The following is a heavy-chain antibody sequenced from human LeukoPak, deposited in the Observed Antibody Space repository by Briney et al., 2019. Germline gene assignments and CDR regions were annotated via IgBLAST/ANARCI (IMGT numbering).Heavy chain of an antibody. Sequence: PGGSLRLSCAASGFTFSSYAMSWVRQAPGKGLEWVSAISGSGGSTFYADSVKGRFIISRDNSKNSLHLQMNSLRAEDTAVYYCTRGGEMATIGNAFDIWGQGTMVSVSS. CDR1: GFTFSSYA. CDR2: ISGSGGST. CDR3: TRGGEMATIGNAFDI. V-gene: IGHV3-23*01. D-gene: IGHD5-24*01. J-gene: IGHJ3*02.